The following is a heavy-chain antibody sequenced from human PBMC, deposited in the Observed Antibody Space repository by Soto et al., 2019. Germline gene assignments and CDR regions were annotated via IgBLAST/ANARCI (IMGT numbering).Heavy chain of an antibody. D-gene: IGHD3-22*01. CDR1: GYTFTNYA. V-gene: IGHV1-18*04. CDR3: SSDRDYYYDNSAKYHYPCGMDV. J-gene: IGHJ6*02. CDR2: MSAYSDRT. Sequence: QVQLVQSGTEVKKPGASVKVSCKASGYTFTNYAISWVRQAPGQGREWMGWMSAYSDRTKYAQNPQSRVTMTTDTAQTTAYMEVRSLRCVATAVYDFSSDRDYYYDNSAKYHYPCGMDVWGQGTTVTISS.